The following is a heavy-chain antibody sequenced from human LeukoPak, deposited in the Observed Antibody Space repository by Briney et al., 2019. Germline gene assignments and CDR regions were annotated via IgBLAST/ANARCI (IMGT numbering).Heavy chain of an antibody. CDR3: ARGGMSGYSTRALDAFDI. CDR1: GDSVSSNSAA. CDR2: TYYRSKWYN. Sequence: SQTLSLTCAISGDSVSSNSAAWNWIRQSPSRGLEWLGRTYYRSKWYNDYAVSVKSRITINPDTSKNQFSLQLNSVTPEDTAVYYCARGGMSGYSTRALDAFDIWGQGTMVTVSS. V-gene: IGHV6-1*01. D-gene: IGHD3-3*01. J-gene: IGHJ3*02.